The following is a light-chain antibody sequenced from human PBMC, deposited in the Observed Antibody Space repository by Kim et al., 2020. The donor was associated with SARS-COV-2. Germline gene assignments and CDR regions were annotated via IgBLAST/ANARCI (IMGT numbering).Light chain of an antibody. CDR3: QQYNIWPPRWT. V-gene: IGKV3-15*01. J-gene: IGKJ1*01. CDR1: QSVSSN. Sequence: PGERAPLSCRASQSVSSNLAWYQQKPGQAPRLLIYDASARASGIPARFSGSGFGTEFTLTISSLQSEDLAVYYCQQYNIWPPRWTFGQGTKVDIK. CDR2: DAS.